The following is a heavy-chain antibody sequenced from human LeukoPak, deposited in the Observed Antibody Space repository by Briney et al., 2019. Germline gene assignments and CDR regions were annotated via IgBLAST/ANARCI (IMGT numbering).Heavy chain of an antibody. D-gene: IGHD4-17*01. CDR3: ASTMTTVTTSAGYYFDY. V-gene: IGHV4-31*03. CDR1: GGSISSGGYY. J-gene: IGHJ4*02. CDR2: IYYSGST. Sequence: PSETLSLTCTVSGGSISSGGYYWSWIRQHPGKGLEWIGYIYYSGSTYYNPSLKSRVTISVDTSKNQFSLKLSSVTAADTAVYYCASTMTTVTTSAGYYFDYWGQGTLDTVSS.